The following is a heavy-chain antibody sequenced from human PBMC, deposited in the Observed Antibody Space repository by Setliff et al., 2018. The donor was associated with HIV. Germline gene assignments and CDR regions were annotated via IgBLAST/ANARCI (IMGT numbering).Heavy chain of an antibody. J-gene: IGHJ4*02. V-gene: IGHV4-39*01. CDR3: ARHRAAYWYYDY. D-gene: IGHD2-8*02. CDR1: GDSISRRTYY. Sequence: SETLSLTCTVSGDSISRRTYYWDWIRQPPGKGLEWIGNMYYDGNAFYNTSLKSRLTISVDTSKNQLSLKLSSVTAADTAVYYCARHRAAYWYYDYWGQGTLVTVSS. CDR2: MYYDGNA.